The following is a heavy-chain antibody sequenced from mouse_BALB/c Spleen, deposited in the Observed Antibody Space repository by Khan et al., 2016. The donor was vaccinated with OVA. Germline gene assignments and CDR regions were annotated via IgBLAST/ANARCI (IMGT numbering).Heavy chain of an antibody. J-gene: IGHJ2*01. D-gene: IGHD1-1*01. CDR3: ARVYGGDFDY. V-gene: IGHV3-2*02. CDR1: GYSITSDYA. Sequence: VQLKESGPGLVKPSQSLSLTCTVTGYSITSDYAWNWIRQFPGNKLEWMGYISYSGNTKYNPSLKSRISITRGTSKNQFFLQLNSVTIKDTATYYCARVYGGDFDYWGQGTTLTVSS. CDR2: ISYSGNT.